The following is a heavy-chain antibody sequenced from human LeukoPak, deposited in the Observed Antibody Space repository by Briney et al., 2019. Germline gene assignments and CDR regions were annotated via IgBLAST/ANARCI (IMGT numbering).Heavy chain of an antibody. Sequence: ASVKVSCKASGYTFTSYGISWVRQAPGQGLEWMGWISGNNGNTNYAQKFQGRVTLTTDTSTTTAYMEVRSLRSDDTAVYYCERITNYYYEGIHGWGQGTTVTVSS. CDR2: ISGNNGNT. V-gene: IGHV1-18*01. CDR3: ERITNYYYEGIHG. CDR1: GYTFTSYG. J-gene: IGHJ6*02.